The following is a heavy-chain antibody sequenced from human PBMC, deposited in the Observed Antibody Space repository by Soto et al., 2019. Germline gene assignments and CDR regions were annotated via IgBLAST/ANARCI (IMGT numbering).Heavy chain of an antibody. D-gene: IGHD3-22*01. CDR3: ATSLSGYYYNY. CDR1: GFTFSSYE. Sequence: PGGSLRLSCAASGFTFSSYEMMWVRQAPGKGLEWVSYIHVNVDTTYYPDSVKGRFTISRDNAENSMYLQMNSLRAGDTAVYYCATSLSGYYYNYWGQGTLVTVSS. J-gene: IGHJ4*02. V-gene: IGHV3-48*03. CDR2: IHVNVDTT.